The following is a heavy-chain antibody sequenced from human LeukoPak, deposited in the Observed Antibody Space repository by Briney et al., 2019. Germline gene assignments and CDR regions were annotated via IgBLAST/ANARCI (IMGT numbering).Heavy chain of an antibody. CDR3: ARFLHGNSLDF. V-gene: IGHV5-51*01. D-gene: IGHD1-7*01. CDR2: VYHDGSDT. CDR1: VDTFRDTY. Sequence: GESLKISCRASVDTFRDTYIAWVRQMAGKGLEWMGIVYHDGSDTRYSPSFQGQVSISVDQSISTAYLQWTSLKTSDSAMYYCARFLHGNSLDFWGQGTLVTVSS. J-gene: IGHJ4*02.